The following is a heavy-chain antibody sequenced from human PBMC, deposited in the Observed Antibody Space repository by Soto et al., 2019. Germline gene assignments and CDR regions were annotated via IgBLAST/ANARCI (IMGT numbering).Heavy chain of an antibody. CDR3: ARESRCTNGVCYYYGMDV. V-gene: IGHV3-7*01. CDR1: EFTFSSYW. J-gene: IGHJ6*02. D-gene: IGHD2-8*01. CDR2: IKQDGSEK. Sequence: GGSLRLSCAASEFTFSSYWMSWVRQAQGKGLEWVANIKQDGSEKYYVDSVKGRFTISRDNAKNSLYLQMNSLRAEDTAVYYCARESRCTNGVCYYYGMDVWGQGTTVTVSS.